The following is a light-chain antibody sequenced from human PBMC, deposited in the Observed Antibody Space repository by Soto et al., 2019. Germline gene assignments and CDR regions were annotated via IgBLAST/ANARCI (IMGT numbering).Light chain of an antibody. V-gene: IGKV3-20*01. CDR1: QSVSDCS. CDR2: GAT. CDR3: QLYGDSPMYT. J-gene: IGKJ2*01. Sequence: EIVLTQSPGTLSLSPGDRATLSCRASQSVSDCSLAWYHQKPGQAPRLLIYGATRRATDLPATFSGSGAGTDFTLTISSLEPEDYAVYYCQLYGDSPMYTFGQGTKLEIK.